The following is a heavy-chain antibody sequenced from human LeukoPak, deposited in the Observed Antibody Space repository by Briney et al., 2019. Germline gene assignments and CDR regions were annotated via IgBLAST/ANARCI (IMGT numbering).Heavy chain of an antibody. CDR1: GGSISSSSYY. Sequence: PSETLSLTCTVSGGSISSSSYYWGWVRQPPGKGLEWIGSIYCSGSTYYNPSLKSRVIISVDTSKNQFSLKLSSVTAADTAVYYCASRSSWYGGAWFDYWGQGTLVTVSS. D-gene: IGHD6-13*01. J-gene: IGHJ4*02. CDR3: ASRSSWYGGAWFDY. V-gene: IGHV4-39*01. CDR2: IYCSGST.